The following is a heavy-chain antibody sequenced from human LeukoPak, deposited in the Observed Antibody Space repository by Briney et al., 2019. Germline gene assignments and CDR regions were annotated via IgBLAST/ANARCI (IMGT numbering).Heavy chain of an antibody. Sequence: GGSLRLSCAASGFTFSSYAMSGVRQAPGKGLEWVSAISGSGGSTYYADSVKGRFTISRDNSKNSLYLQMNSVRDEGTGVYYCASSDCSGGSCYYDYWGQGTLVTVSS. CDR3: ASSDCSGGSCYYDY. CDR2: ISGSGGST. V-gene: IGHV3-23*01. J-gene: IGHJ4*02. CDR1: GFTFSSYA. D-gene: IGHD2-15*01.